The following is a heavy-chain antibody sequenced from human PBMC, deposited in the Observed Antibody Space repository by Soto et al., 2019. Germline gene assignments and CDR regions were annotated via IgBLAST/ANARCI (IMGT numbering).Heavy chain of an antibody. V-gene: IGHV1-18*01. D-gene: IGHD3-10*01. Sequence: ASVKVSCKASGYTFTSYGISWVRQAPGQGLEWMGWISAYNGNTNYAQKLQGRVTMTTDTSTSTAYMELRSLRSDDTAVYYCAREETYYYGSGSRLYYYYYYCMDVWGQGTTVTVSS. J-gene: IGHJ6*02. CDR3: AREETYYYGSGSRLYYYYYYCMDV. CDR2: ISAYNGNT. CDR1: GYTFTSYG.